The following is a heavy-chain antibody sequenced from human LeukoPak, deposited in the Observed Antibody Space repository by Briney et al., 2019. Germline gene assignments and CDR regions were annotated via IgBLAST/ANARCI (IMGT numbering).Heavy chain of an antibody. Sequence: GASVKVSCKASGYTFTSYYMHWVRQAPGQGLEWTGIINPSGGSTIYAQNFQGRVTVTRDMSTSTVYMELSSLRSEDTAVYYCARDLTHRRNYDNSGYQIVPAFWGQGTLVTVSS. V-gene: IGHV1-46*01. J-gene: IGHJ4*02. CDR2: INPSGGST. CDR3: ARDLTHRRNYDNSGYQIVPAF. CDR1: GYTFTSYY. D-gene: IGHD3-22*01.